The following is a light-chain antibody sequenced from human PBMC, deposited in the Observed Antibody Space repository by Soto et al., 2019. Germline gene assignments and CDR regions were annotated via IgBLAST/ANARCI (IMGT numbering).Light chain of an antibody. Sequence: QSALTQPASVSGSPGQSITISCTGTSSDVGSYNLVSWYQQHPGKAPKLMIYEVSKRPSGVSNRFSGSKSGNTASLTISGLQAEDEADYYCCSYAGSSGWVFGGWTKLTVL. CDR1: SSDVGSYNL. CDR3: CSYAGSSGWV. CDR2: EVS. V-gene: IGLV2-23*02. J-gene: IGLJ3*02.